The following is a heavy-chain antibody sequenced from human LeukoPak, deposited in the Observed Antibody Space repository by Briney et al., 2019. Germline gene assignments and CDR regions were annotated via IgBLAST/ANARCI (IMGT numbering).Heavy chain of an antibody. CDR3: AKVGLWLRGGYSYGYHDY. J-gene: IGHJ4*02. CDR2: ISGSGGST. CDR1: GFTFSSYA. Sequence: PGGSLRLSCAASGFTFSSYAMSWVRQAPGKGLEWVSAISGSGGSTYYAGSVKGRFTISRDNSKNTLYLQMNSLRAEDTAVYYCAKVGLWLRGGYSYGYHDYWGQGTLVTVSS. V-gene: IGHV3-23*01. D-gene: IGHD5-18*01.